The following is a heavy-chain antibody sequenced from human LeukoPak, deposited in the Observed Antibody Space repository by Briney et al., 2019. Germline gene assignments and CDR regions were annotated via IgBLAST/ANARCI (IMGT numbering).Heavy chain of an antibody. J-gene: IGHJ4*02. Sequence: GGSLRLSCTASGFTFSSYEMNWVRQAPGKGLVWVARVSSDGRSTTSADSVKGRFSISRDNAKNTLYLQMNGLRTEDTAVYYCARDQLYCSGGICYFEYWGQGTLVTVSS. CDR3: ARDQLYCSGGICYFEY. CDR2: VSSDGRST. V-gene: IGHV3-74*01. D-gene: IGHD2-15*01. CDR1: GFTFSSYE.